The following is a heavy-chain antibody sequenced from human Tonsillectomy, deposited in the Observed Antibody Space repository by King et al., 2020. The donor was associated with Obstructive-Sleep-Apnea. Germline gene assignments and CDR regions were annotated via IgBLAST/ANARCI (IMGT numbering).Heavy chain of an antibody. CDR2: SYYRGNT. CDR1: GGSISGHY. V-gene: IGHV4-59*08. Sequence: QLQESGPGLVKPSETLSLTCTVSGGSISGHYWSWIRQPPGKGLEWIGYSYYRGNTDFNPTLKSRITIYVATAKNTFPLNLSSVTAADTAVYYCARHGGGYGGRDGFDYWGQGTLVTVSS. D-gene: IGHD4-23*01. J-gene: IGHJ4*02. CDR3: ARHGGGYGGRDGFDY.